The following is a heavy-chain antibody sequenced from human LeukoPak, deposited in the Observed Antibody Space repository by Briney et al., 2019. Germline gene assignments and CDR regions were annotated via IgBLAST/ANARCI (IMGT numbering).Heavy chain of an antibody. J-gene: IGHJ6*02. CDR2: ISAYNGNT. CDR3: ARWEYYYGSGSFYGMDV. Sequence: ASVKVSCKASGYTFTSYGISWVRQAPGQGLEWMGWISAYNGNTNYAQKLQGRVTITTDTSTSTAYMELRSLRSDDTAVYYCARWEYYYGSGSFYGMDVWGQGTTVTVSS. V-gene: IGHV1-18*01. CDR1: GYTFTSYG. D-gene: IGHD3-10*01.